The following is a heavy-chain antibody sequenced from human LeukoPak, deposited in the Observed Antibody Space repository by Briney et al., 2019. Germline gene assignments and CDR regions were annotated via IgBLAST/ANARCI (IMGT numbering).Heavy chain of an antibody. CDR3: TKDRYCTTTSCPLDY. CDR1: GFTFDDYT. V-gene: IGHV3-43*01. J-gene: IGHJ4*02. CDR2: ITWDGGMT. Sequence: PGGSLRLSCAASGFTFDDYTFHWVRQALGKGLEWVSLITWDGGMTYYADSVKGRFTISRDNSKNSVYLQMNSLRTEDTALYYCTKDRYCTTTSCPLDYWGQGTLVTVSS. D-gene: IGHD2-2*01.